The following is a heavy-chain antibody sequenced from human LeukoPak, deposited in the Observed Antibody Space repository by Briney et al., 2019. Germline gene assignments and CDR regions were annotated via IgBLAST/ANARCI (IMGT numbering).Heavy chain of an antibody. CDR1: GGSISSNY. J-gene: IGHJ4*02. V-gene: IGHV4-4*07. CDR2: LYTSGST. D-gene: IGHD3-22*01. CDR3: ARDYYDSSGYQSGFDY. Sequence: SENLSFNCTVSGGSISSNYWSWLWQPVGKGLEWIGRLYTSGSTNYNPSLKSRVTMSVDTSKNQFSLKLSSVTASDTAVYYCARDYYDSSGYQSGFDYWGQGTLVTVSS.